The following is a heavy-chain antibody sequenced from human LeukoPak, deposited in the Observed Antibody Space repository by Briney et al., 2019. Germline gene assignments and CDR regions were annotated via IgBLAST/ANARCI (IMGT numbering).Heavy chain of an antibody. J-gene: IGHJ4*02. CDR3: AKDPYGTRYFDY. CDR1: GFAFSNYA. D-gene: IGHD2-2*01. V-gene: IGHV3-23*01. Sequence: PGGSLRLSCTTSGFAFSNYAMNWVRQAPGKGPEWVSGISGFNTYYADSVRGRFTIFRDNSKNTVYLQMNSLRAEDTAVYYCAKDPYGTRYFDYWGQGTLVTVSS. CDR2: ISGFNT.